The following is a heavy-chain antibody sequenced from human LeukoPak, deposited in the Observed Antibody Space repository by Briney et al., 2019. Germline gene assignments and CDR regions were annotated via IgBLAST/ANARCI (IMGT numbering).Heavy chain of an antibody. J-gene: IGHJ6*03. CDR2: ISGGGDAT. V-gene: IGHV3-23*01. Sequence: PGGSLRLSCAASDFTFSTYAMSWVRQAPGKGLEWVSTISGGGDATYYADSVKGRFTISRDNSKNTLYLQMNSLRAEDTAVYYCAKGSKAVLFTRDHYMDVWGKGTTVTISS. CDR3: AKGSKAVLFTRDHYMDV. CDR1: DFTFSTYA. D-gene: IGHD6-19*01.